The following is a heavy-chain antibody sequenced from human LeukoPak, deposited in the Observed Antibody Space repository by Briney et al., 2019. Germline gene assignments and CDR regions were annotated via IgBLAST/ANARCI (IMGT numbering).Heavy chain of an antibody. Sequence: MSSETLSLTCAVSGYHLSSGYYWGWLRQPLGKRLQWIGSGFHIGMTYYNPSLKSRVTISLDTSRNEVSLKLNSMTAADTAVYFCVRYTSKGQPPMIRVAFPDHWGRGTLVTVSS. J-gene: IGHJ4*01. CDR1: GYHLSSGYY. D-gene: IGHD3-22*01. CDR2: GFHIGMT. CDR3: VRYTSKGQPPMIRVAFPDH. V-gene: IGHV4-38-2*01.